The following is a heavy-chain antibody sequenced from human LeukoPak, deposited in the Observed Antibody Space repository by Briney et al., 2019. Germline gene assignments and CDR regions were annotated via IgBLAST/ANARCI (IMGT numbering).Heavy chain of an antibody. CDR2: VHLDGRT. CDR3: ARWRGDYYLDY. CDR1: GGSVTSTNW. D-gene: IGHD3-3*01. V-gene: IGHV4-4*02. J-gene: IGHJ4*02. Sequence: SETLSLTCDVSGGSVTSTNWWTWVRQPPGKGLEWIGEVHLDGRTNYNPSLKSRLIMSVDLPENHISLKLSFVTAADTAVYYCARWRGDYYLDYWGQGTLVTVSS.